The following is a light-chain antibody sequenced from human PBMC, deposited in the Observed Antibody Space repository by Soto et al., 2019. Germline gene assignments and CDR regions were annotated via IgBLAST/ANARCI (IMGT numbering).Light chain of an antibody. CDR3: AAWDDRLDGPV. CDR2: SNN. Sequence: QAVVTQPPSASGAPGQRVTISCSGSSSNIGSNTVNWYQQFPGTAPRVLMYSNNQRPSGVPDRFSGSKSGTSVFLAISGLKSDDEADYYCAAWDDRLDGPVFGGGTKLTVL. J-gene: IGLJ3*02. CDR1: SSNIGSNT. V-gene: IGLV1-44*01.